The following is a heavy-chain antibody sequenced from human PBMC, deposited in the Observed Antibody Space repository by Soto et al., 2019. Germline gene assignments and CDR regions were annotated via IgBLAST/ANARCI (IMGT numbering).Heavy chain of an antibody. V-gene: IGHV4-39*01. D-gene: IGHD3-9*01. Sequence: SETLSLTCTVSGGSISSSSYYWGWIRQPPGKGLEWIGSIYYSGSTYYNPSLKSRVTISVDTSKNQSSLKLSSVTAADTAVYYCARPHYDILTGYYGYSQYYFDYWGQGTLVTVSS. CDR3: ARPHYDILTGYYGYSQYYFDY. J-gene: IGHJ4*02. CDR1: GGSISSSSYY. CDR2: IYYSGST.